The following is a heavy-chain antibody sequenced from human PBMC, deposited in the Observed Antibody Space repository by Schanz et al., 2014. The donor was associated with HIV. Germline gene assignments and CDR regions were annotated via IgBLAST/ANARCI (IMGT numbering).Heavy chain of an antibody. CDR1: GGTRKRKV. CDR2: ISYDGRNK. V-gene: IGHV3-33*05. Sequence: QVQLVESGGGVVQPGRGGRRGGEASGGTRKRKVMNWVRQTPGKGLEWVAVISYDGRNKYLADSVKGRLTISRDNSKNTLYLQMNSLRAEDTAVYYCAREREESIAYSSSSLDVWGQGTTVTVSS. CDR3: AREREESIAYSSSSLDV. D-gene: IGHD2-15*01. J-gene: IGHJ6*02.